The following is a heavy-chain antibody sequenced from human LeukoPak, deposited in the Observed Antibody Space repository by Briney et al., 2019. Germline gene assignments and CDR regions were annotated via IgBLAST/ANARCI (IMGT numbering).Heavy chain of an antibody. J-gene: IGHJ2*01. D-gene: IGHD2-15*01. CDR3: ARDTKIRIEANLVPNFRLLDL. Sequence: GASVKVSCKASGCTFSSYAISWVRQAPGQGLEWMGGIIPIFGTANYAQKFQGRVTITADKSTSTAYMELSSLRSEDTAVYYCARDTKIRIEANLVPNFRLLDLWGRGTLVTVSS. V-gene: IGHV1-69*06. CDR2: IIPIFGTA. CDR1: GCTFSSYA.